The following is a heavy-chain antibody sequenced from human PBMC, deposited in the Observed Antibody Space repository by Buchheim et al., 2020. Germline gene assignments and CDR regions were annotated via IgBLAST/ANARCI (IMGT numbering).Heavy chain of an antibody. CDR1: GFTFSSYW. V-gene: IGHV3-74*02. Sequence: EVQLVESGGGLVQPGGSLRLSCAASGFTFSSYWMHWVRQAPGKGLVWFSRINSDGSSTSYADSVKGRFTISRDNAKNKLYLQMNSLRAEDTAVYYCARGFLRYFDWSPSDYWGQGTL. D-gene: IGHD3-9*01. CDR2: INSDGSST. J-gene: IGHJ4*02. CDR3: ARGFLRYFDWSPSDY.